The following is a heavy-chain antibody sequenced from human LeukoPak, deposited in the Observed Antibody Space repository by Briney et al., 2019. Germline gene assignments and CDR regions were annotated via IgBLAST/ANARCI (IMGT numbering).Heavy chain of an antibody. V-gene: IGHV3-23*01. J-gene: IGHJ4*02. CDR1: GFTFSSYA. CDR2: ISGSGGST. Sequence: GGSLRLSCAASGFTFSSYAMSWVRQAPGKGLEWVSAISGSGGSTYYADSVKGRFTISRDNSKNTLYLQMNSLKTEDTAVYYCTTEVQLWLLDNYWGQGTLVTVSS. CDR3: TTEVQLWLLDNY. D-gene: IGHD5-18*01.